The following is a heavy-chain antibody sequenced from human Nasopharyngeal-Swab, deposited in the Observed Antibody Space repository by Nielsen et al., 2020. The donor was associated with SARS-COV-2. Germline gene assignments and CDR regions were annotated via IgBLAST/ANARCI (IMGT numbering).Heavy chain of an antibody. J-gene: IGHJ3*02. V-gene: IGHV3-11*01. CDR3: AKDKWELLEAFDI. D-gene: IGHD1-26*01. CDR1: GFTFSDYY. Sequence: GESLKISCAASGFTFSDYYMSWIRQAPGKGLEWVSYISSSGSTIYYADSVKGRFTISRDNAKNSLYLQMNSLRAEDTALYYCAKDKWELLEAFDIWGQGTMVTVSS. CDR2: ISSSGSTI.